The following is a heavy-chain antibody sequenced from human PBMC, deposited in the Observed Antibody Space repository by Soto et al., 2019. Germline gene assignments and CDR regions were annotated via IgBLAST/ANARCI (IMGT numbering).Heavy chain of an antibody. J-gene: IGHJ3*02. D-gene: IGHD5-12*01. CDR3: ARSLIMADRAYDI. Sequence: GESLKISCKGSGYTFTSYWIAWVRQMPGKGLEWMGIISPADSDTRYSPSFQGHVTISADKSISTAYLQWGSLKASDTAIYYCARSLIMADRAYDIWGQGTMVTVSS. V-gene: IGHV5-51*01. CDR1: GYTFTSYW. CDR2: ISPADSDT.